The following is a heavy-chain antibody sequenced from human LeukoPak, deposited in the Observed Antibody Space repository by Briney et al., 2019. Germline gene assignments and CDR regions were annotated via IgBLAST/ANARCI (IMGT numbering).Heavy chain of an antibody. CDR3: AKDLRDYYDSSCYYFSSAFDI. J-gene: IGHJ3*02. D-gene: IGHD3-22*01. Sequence: GGSLRLSCAASGFTFSSYAMSWVRQAPGKGLEWVSAISGSGGSTYYADSVKGRFTISRDNSKNTLYLQMNSLRAEDTAVYYCAKDLRDYYDSSCYYFSSAFDIWGQGTVVTVSS. CDR1: GFTFSSYA. CDR2: ISGSGGST. V-gene: IGHV3-23*01.